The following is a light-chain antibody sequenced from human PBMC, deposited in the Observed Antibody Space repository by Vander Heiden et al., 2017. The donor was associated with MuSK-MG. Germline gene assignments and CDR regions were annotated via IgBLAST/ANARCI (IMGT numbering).Light chain of an antibody. V-gene: IGLV1-40*01. CDR3: QSYDTSLSGV. J-gene: IGLJ2*01. CDR1: RSNIGAGYD. Sequence: HSVLTQPPSVSRAPGQRVPISCPGSRSNIGAGYDVHWYQQFPGTAPKLLLYGHNHRPSGVPDRFAGSKSGTSATMAIAGLQAEDEDDYYCQSYDTSLSGVFGGGTKLTVL. CDR2: GHN.